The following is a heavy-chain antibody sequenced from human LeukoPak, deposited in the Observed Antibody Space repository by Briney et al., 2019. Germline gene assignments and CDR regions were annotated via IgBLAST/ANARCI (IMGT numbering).Heavy chain of an antibody. CDR3: AKGGRYCGTTSCYTSY. J-gene: IGHJ4*02. Sequence: SETLSLTCTVSGGSISSGGYYWSWIRQPPGKGLEWIGYIYHSGSTYYNPSLKSRVTISVDRSKNQFSLKLSSVTAADAAVYYCAKGGRYCGTTSCYTSYWGQGTLVTVSS. CDR2: IYHSGST. CDR1: GGSISSGGYY. D-gene: IGHD2-2*02. V-gene: IGHV4-30-2*01.